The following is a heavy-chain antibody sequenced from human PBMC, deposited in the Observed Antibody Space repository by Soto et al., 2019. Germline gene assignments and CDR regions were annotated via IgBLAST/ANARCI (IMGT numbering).Heavy chain of an antibody. CDR1: GGSMSSYD. Sequence: PSETLSLTCTVSGGSMSSYDWSWIRQPPGMGLEWIGYIYYSGTTNYNPSLKSRVTISVDTSKNQFSLQLSSVTPADTAVYYCANPLRDIVLVPAAMRGPPGDWGQGTLVTVSS. J-gene: IGHJ4*02. CDR2: IYYSGTT. D-gene: IGHD2-2*01. CDR3: ANPLRDIVLVPAAMRGPPGD. V-gene: IGHV4-59*01.